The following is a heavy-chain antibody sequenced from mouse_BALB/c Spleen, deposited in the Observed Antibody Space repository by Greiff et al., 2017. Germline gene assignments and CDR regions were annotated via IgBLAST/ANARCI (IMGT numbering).Heavy chain of an antibody. CDR3: ARHEVGLPFAY. CDR1: GFAFSSYD. CDR2: ISSGGGST. V-gene: IGHV5-12-1*01. D-gene: IGHD1-3*01. Sequence: EVKVVESGGGLVKPGGSLKLSCAASGFAFSSYDMSWVRQTPEKRLEWVAYISSGGGSTYYPDTVKGRFTISRDNAKNTLYLQMSSLKSEDTAMYYCARHEVGLPFAYWGQGTLVTVSA. J-gene: IGHJ3*01.